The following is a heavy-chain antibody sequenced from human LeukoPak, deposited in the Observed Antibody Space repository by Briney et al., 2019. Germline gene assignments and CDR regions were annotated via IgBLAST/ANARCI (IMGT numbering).Heavy chain of an antibody. CDR3: ARVRRYYDSSGYYYFDY. V-gene: IGHV1-2*06. D-gene: IGHD3-22*01. CDR1: GYTFTGYY. Sequence: ASVKVPCKASGYTFTGYYMHWVRQAPGQGLEWMGRINPNSGGTNYAQKFQGRVTMTRDTSISTAYMELSRLRSDDTAVYYCARVRRYYDSSGYYYFDYWGQGTLVTVSS. J-gene: IGHJ4*02. CDR2: INPNSGGT.